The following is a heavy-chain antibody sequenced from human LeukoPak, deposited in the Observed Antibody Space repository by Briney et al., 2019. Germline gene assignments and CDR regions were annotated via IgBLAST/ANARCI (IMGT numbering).Heavy chain of an antibody. CDR1: GFTFSSYE. CDR3: YYYDSSGYYDAYAFDI. J-gene: IGHJ3*02. Sequence: GGSLRLSCEASGFTFSSYEMNWVRQAPGKGLEWVSYISDSGSPIYYADSVKGRFTISRDNAKNSLYLQMNSLRAEDTAVYYCYYYDSSGYYDAYAFDIWGQGTMVTVSS. CDR2: ISDSGSPI. V-gene: IGHV3-48*03. D-gene: IGHD3-22*01.